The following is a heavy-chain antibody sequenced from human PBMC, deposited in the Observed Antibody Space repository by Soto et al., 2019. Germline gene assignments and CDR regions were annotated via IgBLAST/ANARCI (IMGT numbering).Heavy chain of an antibody. CDR3: ARGNALDV. CDR2: TYYRSKWFY. J-gene: IGHJ3*01. D-gene: IGHD3-10*01. V-gene: IGHV6-1*01. CDR1: GDSVSSDITS. Sequence: QGQLQQSGPGLVKPSQTLSLTCAISGDSVSSDITSWNWIRQSPSRGLEWLGRTYYRSKWFYDYAVSVKSRITIIADTSKNQFSLELIAMTPEDTAVYYCARGNALDVWGQGTVVIVSS.